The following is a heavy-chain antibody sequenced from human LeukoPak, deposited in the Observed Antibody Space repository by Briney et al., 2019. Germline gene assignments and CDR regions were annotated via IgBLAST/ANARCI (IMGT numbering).Heavy chain of an antibody. CDR3: ARGRYSFGY. J-gene: IGHJ4*02. CDR1: GGSFSGYY. D-gene: IGHD5-18*01. V-gene: IGHV4-34*01. Sequence: SSETLSLTCAVSGGSFSGYYWSWIRQPPGKGLEWIGEINHSGSTNYNPSLKSRVTISVDTSKNQFSLNLSSVTAADTAVYFCARGRYSFGYWGQGTLVTVSS. CDR2: INHSGST.